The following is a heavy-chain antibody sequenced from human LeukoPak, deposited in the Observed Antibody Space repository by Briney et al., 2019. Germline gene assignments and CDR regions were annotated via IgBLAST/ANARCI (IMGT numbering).Heavy chain of an antibody. CDR3: VRVSFAVADSDY. Sequence: PGGSLGLSCAASGFNFRSSWMTWVRQAPGKGLEWVTNINQEETGRYYVDSVKGRFTGSRDNAKNSLYLQMNSLKTEDTAIYYCVRVSFAVADSDYWGRGALVTVSS. V-gene: IGHV3-7*01. J-gene: IGHJ4*02. CDR1: GFNFRSSW. D-gene: IGHD6-19*01. CDR2: INQEETGR.